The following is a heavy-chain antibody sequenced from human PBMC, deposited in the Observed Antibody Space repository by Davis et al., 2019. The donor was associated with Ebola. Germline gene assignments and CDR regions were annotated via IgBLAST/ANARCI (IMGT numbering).Heavy chain of an antibody. V-gene: IGHV5-51*01. Sequence: KVSCKGSAYSFTSYWIGWVRQLPGQGLEWMGTIYPGDSDTRYSPSFQGHVTISAEKYISTAYLQWSSLKASDTAMYYCARRSSSWYYYGMDVWGQGTTVTVSS. CDR2: IYPGDSDT. CDR1: AYSFTSYW. J-gene: IGHJ6*02. D-gene: IGHD6-13*01. CDR3: ARRSSSWYYYGMDV.